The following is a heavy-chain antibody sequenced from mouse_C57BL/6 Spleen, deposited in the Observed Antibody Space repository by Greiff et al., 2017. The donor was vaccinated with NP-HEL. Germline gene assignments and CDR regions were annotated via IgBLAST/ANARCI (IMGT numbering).Heavy chain of an antibody. CDR3: ARGGQLRLGNGCAY. V-gene: IGHV1-26*01. J-gene: IGHJ3*01. D-gene: IGHD3-2*02. Sequence: EVQLQQSGPELVKPGASVKISCKASGYTFTDYYMNWVKQSHGKSLEWIGDINPNNGGTSYNQKFKGKATLTVDKSSSTAYMELRSLTSEDSAVYYCARGGQLRLGNGCAYWGQGTLGTVSA. CDR1: GYTFTDYY. CDR2: INPNNGGT.